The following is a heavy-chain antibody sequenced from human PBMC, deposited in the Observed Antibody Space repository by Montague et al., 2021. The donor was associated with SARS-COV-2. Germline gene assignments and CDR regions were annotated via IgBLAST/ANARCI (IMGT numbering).Heavy chain of an antibody. D-gene: IGHD7-27*01. J-gene: IGHJ3*01. V-gene: IGHV4-59*11. CDR2: VYYNGNT. CDR3: ARGWGFDP. CDR1: GGSIASHY. Sequence: SETLSLTCTASGGSIASHYWNWIRQSPGKRPEWIGYVYYNGNTNYNPSLQSRVPISIDTSENQFPLRLNSVTAADTAVYFCARGWGFDPWGQGSMVTVSS.